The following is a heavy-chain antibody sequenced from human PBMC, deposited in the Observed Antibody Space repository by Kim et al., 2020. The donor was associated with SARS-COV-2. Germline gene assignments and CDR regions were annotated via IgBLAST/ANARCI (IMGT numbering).Heavy chain of an antibody. CDR3: AGADSSGYYLEY. Sequence: YYADSVKGRFTISRDNSKNTLYLQMNSLRAEDTAVYYCAGADSSGYYLEYWGQGTLVTVSS. D-gene: IGHD3-22*01. J-gene: IGHJ4*02. V-gene: IGHV3-30*03.